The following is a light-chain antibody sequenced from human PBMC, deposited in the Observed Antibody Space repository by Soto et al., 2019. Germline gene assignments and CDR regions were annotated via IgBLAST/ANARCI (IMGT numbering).Light chain of an antibody. V-gene: IGKV1-39*01. CDR1: QTITSY. CDR2: AAS. Sequence: DIQMTQSPYSLSASVGDRVTITCRASQTITSYLNWYLQKPGKAPKLLIDAASSLQSGVPSRFSGSGSVTDFTLTISSLQPDDFATYDCQQSYSPPHTFGHGPKVEIK. J-gene: IGKJ1*01. CDR3: QQSYSPPHT.